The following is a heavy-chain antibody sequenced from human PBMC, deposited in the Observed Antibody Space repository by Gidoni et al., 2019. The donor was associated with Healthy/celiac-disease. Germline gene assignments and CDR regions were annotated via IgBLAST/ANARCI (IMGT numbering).Heavy chain of an antibody. CDR1: GFPFSSDS. D-gene: IGHD3-3*01. J-gene: IGHJ3*02. CDR2: LSSSSSTI. CDR3: ARAGGLVLRFLEWLPAVAFDI. V-gene: IGHV3-48*04. Sequence: EVQRVESGGGLVQPGGTLRLSCAASGFPFSSDSMNWVRQAPGKGLGGVSYLSSSSSTIYYADSVKGRFTISRDNAKNSLYLQMISLRAEDTAVYYCARAGGLVLRFLEWLPAVAFDIWGQGTMVTVSS.